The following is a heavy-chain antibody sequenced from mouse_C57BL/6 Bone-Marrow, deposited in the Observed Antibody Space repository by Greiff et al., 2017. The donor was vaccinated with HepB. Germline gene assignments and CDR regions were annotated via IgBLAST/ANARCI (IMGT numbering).Heavy chain of an antibody. CDR2: INPNNGGT. J-gene: IGHJ1*03. D-gene: IGHD1-1*01. CDR1: GYTFTDYN. V-gene: IGHV1-18*01. CDR3: ARERVYYYGSSYDWYFDD. Sequence: EVQLQQSGPELVKPGASVKIPCKASGYTFTDYNMDWVKQSHGKSLEWIGDINPNNGGTNYNQKFKGKATLTVDKSSSTAYMELRSLTSEDTAVYYGARERVYYYGSSYDWYFDDWGTGTTVTVSS.